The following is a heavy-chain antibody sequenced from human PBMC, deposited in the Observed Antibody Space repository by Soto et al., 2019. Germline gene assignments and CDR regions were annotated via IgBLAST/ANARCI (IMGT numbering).Heavy chain of an antibody. Sequence: QVQLVQSGAEVKKPGASVYVSCKASGYTFSDYYVHWVRQAPEQGLEWMGWINPNVGGTNYARKFQGRVTMTRDTSISTVYMKLTRLSPDDTAIYYCARGGREVPRIPYDTWGQGTRVTVSS. V-gene: IGHV1-2*02. D-gene: IGHD3-16*01. CDR1: GYTFSDYY. CDR2: INPNVGGT. CDR3: ARGGREVPRIPYDT. J-gene: IGHJ5*02.